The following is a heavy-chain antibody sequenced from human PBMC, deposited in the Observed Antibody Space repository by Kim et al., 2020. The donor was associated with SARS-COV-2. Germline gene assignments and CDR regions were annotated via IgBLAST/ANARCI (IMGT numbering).Heavy chain of an antibody. Sequence: SETLSLTCAVSGGSISSSNWWSWVRQPPGKGLEWIGDIYHSRSTNYNPSINSRVTISVDKSKNQSSLKLSSVTAAATAVYYCARGWSLDVWGQGTTVTDS. V-gene: IGHV4-4*02. CDR1: GGSISSSNW. J-gene: IGHJ6*02. CDR3: ARGWSLDV. D-gene: IGHD2-15*01. CDR2: IYHSRST.